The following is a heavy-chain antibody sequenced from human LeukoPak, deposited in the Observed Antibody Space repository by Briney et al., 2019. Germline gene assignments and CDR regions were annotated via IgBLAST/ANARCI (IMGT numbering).Heavy chain of an antibody. V-gene: IGHV3-30*02. D-gene: IGHD1-26*01. J-gene: IGHJ4*02. Sequence: GGSLRLSCAASGFIFSSYNMHWVRQAPGKGLEWVTFIRYDGTNKYSTDSVKGRFTISRDNSNNTLYLQMNSLRPDDTAVYYCAKESEPSYFDYWGQGTQVTVSS. CDR2: IRYDGTNK. CDR1: GFIFSSYN. CDR3: AKESEPSYFDY.